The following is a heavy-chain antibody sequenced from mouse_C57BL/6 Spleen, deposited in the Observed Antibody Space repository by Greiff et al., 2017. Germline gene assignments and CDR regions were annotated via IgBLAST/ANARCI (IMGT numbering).Heavy chain of an antibody. Sequence: VKLQQSGPELVKPGASVKISCKASGYAFSSSWMNWVKQRPGKGLEWIGRIYPADGDTNYNGKFKGKATLTADKSSSTAYMQLSSLTSEDSAVYFCARYYGSMDYWGQGTSVTVSS. J-gene: IGHJ4*01. D-gene: IGHD1-1*01. CDR3: ARYYGSMDY. V-gene: IGHV1-82*01. CDR2: IYPADGDT. CDR1: GYAFSSSW.